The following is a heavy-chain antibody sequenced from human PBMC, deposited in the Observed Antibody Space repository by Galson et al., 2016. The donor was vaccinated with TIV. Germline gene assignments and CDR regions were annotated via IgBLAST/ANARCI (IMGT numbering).Heavy chain of an antibody. V-gene: IGHV4-38-2*02. J-gene: IGHJ6*02. D-gene: IGHD4-17*01. CDR3: IREGSTVTMHHYFGMDV. Sequence: LSLTCAVSGYSIKSGYFWGWIRQPPGKGLQWIGSIYESGTTYSNPSLKSRLTMSVDTSKNQFSLKLSSVTAADTAVYYCIREGSTVTMHHYFGMDVWGQGTSVTVSS. CDR2: IYESGTT. CDR1: GYSIKSGYF.